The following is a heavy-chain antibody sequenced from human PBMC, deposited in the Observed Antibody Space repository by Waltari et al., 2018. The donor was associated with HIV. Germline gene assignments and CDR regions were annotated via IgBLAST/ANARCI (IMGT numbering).Heavy chain of an antibody. Sequence: QVQLVQSGAEVKKPGASVRVSCKTSGYTFTDYYIHWVRQAPGQGLEWLGWINPDTGGTKYPQAFQGRVTLTRDTSISTAYRELTSLKSDDTAVYFCANALGLRAPLDYWGQGTLVTVSS. CDR3: ANALGLRAPLDY. V-gene: IGHV1-2*02. D-gene: IGHD2-2*01. J-gene: IGHJ4*02. CDR2: INPDTGGT. CDR1: GYTFTDYY.